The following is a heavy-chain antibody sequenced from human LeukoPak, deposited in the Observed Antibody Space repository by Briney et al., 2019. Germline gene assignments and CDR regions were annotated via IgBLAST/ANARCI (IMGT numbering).Heavy chain of an antibody. CDR3: ARLGGYNLSRNAFDI. J-gene: IGHJ3*02. Sequence: PSETLSLTCTVSGGSVSSTAYYWGWIRQTPGKGLEWIGNAYVNGHTYYNPSLKSRVTIVVDTSKNEFSLKRSSVTDADTAVYYCARLGGYNLSRNAFDIWGRGTLVTVSS. CDR2: AYVNGHT. CDR1: GGSVSSTAYY. V-gene: IGHV4-39*01. D-gene: IGHD5-24*01.